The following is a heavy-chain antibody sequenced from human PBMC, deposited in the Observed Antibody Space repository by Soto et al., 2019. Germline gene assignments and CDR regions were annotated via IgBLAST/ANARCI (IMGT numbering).Heavy chain of an antibody. V-gene: IGHV3-23*01. Sequence: EVQLLESGGGLVQPRESLRLSCAASGLTFSSYAMSWVRQASGKGLEWVSAISGTGGTTYYADSVKGRFTISRDNSRNTLHLQINSLRAEYTAIYYCAKFFVETGGSSGWPWSFHFWGQGTLVTVSS. CDR1: GLTFSSYA. D-gene: IGHD6-25*01. J-gene: IGHJ4*02. CDR2: ISGTGGTT. CDR3: AKFFVETGGSSGWPWSFHF.